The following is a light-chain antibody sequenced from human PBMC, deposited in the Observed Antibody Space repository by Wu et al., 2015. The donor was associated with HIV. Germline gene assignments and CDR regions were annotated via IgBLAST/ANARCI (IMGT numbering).Light chain of an antibody. V-gene: IGKV3-20*01. CDR2: ASS. Sequence: EIVLTQSPGTLSLSPGERATLSCRASQSVGSSYLAWYQQKPGQAPRLLMYASSSRATGIPDRFSGSGSGTDFTLTISRLEPEDFAVYYCQQYGYSLSGATFGQGTRVDIK. CDR3: QQYGYSLSGAT. J-gene: IGKJ5*01. CDR1: QSVGSSY.